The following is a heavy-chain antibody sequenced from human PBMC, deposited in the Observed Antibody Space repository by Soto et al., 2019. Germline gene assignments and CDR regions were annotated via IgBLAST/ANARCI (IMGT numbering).Heavy chain of an antibody. D-gene: IGHD2-2*01. CDR2: IYSGGST. V-gene: IGHV3-66*01. CDR1: GFTVSSNY. J-gene: IGHJ4*02. CDR3: AREGYCSSTSCPVDY. Sequence: EVQLVESGGGLVQPGGSLRLSCAASGFTVSSNYMSWVRQASGKGLEWVSVIYSGGSTYYADSVKGRFTISRDNSKNTLYLQMNSLRAEDTAVYYCAREGYCSSTSCPVDYWGQGTLVTVSS.